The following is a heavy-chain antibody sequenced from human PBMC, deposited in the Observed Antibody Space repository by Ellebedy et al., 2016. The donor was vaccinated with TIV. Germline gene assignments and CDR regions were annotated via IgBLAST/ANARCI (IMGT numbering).Heavy chain of an antibody. CDR2: ISTNSIHI. Sequence: GGSLRLXXAVSGFTFSDYYMSWIRQAPGKGLDWVSYISTNSIHINYADSVKGRFTISRDNAKNSLYLQMNSLRAEDTAVYYCARARYSHDSSGWYYFDFWGQGTLVTVSS. V-gene: IGHV3-11*06. J-gene: IGHJ4*02. CDR3: ARARYSHDSSGWYYFDF. D-gene: IGHD3-22*01. CDR1: GFTFSDYY.